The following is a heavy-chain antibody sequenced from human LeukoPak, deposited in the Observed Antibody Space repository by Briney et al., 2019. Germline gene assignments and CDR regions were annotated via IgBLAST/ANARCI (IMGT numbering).Heavy chain of an antibody. CDR2: ITGSSSNT. CDR1: GFTFSSYD. V-gene: IGHV3-23*01. CDR3: ATARLSVAGPFDY. J-gene: IGHJ4*02. Sequence: GGSLRLSCVASGFTFSSYDMNWVRQAPGKGLEWVSAITGSSSNTYYADSVKGRFTISRDNSKNTLFLQINSLRAEDTALYYCATARLSVAGPFDYWGQGTLVTVSS. D-gene: IGHD6-19*01.